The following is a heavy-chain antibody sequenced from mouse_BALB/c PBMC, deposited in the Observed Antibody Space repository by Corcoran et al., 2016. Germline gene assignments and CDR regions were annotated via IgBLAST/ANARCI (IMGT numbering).Heavy chain of an antibody. D-gene: IGHD2-3*01. CDR1: GYTFTSYV. CDR3: ARFYDGYLAWFAY. CDR2: INPYNDGT. J-gene: IGHJ3*01. V-gene: IGHV1S136*01. Sequence: EVRLQQSGPELGKPGASVKMSCKASGYTFTSYVMHWVKQKPGLGLEWIGYINPYNDGTKYNEKFKGKATLTSDKSFSTAYMELSSLTSEDSAVYYCARFYDGYLAWFAYWGQGTLVTVSA.